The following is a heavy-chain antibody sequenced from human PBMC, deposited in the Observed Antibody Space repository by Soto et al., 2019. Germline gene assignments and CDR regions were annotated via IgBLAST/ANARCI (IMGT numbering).Heavy chain of an antibody. CDR1: GFTFSSYW. J-gene: IGHJ6*02. CDR2: IKQDGSEK. Sequence: EVQLVESGGGLVQPGGSLRLSCAASGFTFSSYWMSWVRQAPGKGLEWVANIKQDGSEKYYVDSVKGRFTISRDNAKNSLYLQMNSLRAEDTAVYYCARDIAARPYYYYYGMDVWGQGTTVTVSS. CDR3: ARDIAARPYYYYYGMDV. D-gene: IGHD6-6*01. V-gene: IGHV3-7*01.